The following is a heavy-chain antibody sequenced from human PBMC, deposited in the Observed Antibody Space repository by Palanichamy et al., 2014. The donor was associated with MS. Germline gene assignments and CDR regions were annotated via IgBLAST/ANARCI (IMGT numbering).Heavy chain of an antibody. D-gene: IGHD1-14*01. CDR2: INAANGNR. CDR1: GNTFTIYA. V-gene: IGHV1-3*01. J-gene: IGHJ6*02. Sequence: QVQLVQSGAEVKKPGASVKVSCKASGNTFTIYAMHWVRQAPGQRLEWMGWINAANGNRKYSEKFQGRVTITRDTSASTAYMELSSLRSEDTAVYYCARDGNLRRDYYGLDVWGQGTTVTVSS. CDR3: ARDGNLRRDYYGLDV.